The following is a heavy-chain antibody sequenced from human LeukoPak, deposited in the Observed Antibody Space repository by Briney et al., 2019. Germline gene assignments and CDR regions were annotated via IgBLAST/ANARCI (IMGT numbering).Heavy chain of an antibody. CDR3: ARESSHYYGSGSYYPDPFDY. CDR1: GLTFSDYW. J-gene: IGHJ4*02. CDR2: INQDGSEK. V-gene: IGHV3-7*01. Sequence: GGSLRLSCAASGLTFSDYWMNWVRQAPGKGLEWVANINQDGSEKYYVDSVKGRFTISRDNAKNSLYLQMNSLRAEDTAVYFCARESSHYYGSGSYYPDPFDYWGQGTLVTVSS. D-gene: IGHD3-10*01.